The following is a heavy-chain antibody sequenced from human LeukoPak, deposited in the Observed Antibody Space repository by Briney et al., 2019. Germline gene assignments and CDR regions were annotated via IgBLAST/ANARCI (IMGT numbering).Heavy chain of an antibody. CDR1: GFTFSSYA. CDR3: ARNGGQQLVKGWFDP. J-gene: IGHJ5*02. D-gene: IGHD6-13*01. V-gene: IGHV3-23*01. CDR2: ISGSGGST. Sequence: PGGPLRLSCAASGFTFSSYAMSWVRQAPGKGLEWVSAISGSGGSTYYADSVKGRFTISRDNAKNSLYLQMNSLRAEDTAVYYCARNGGQQLVKGWFDPWGQGTLVTVSS.